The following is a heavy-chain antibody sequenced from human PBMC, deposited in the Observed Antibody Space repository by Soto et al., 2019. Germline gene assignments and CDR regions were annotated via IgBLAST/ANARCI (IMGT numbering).Heavy chain of an antibody. V-gene: IGHV3-23*01. CDR1: GFTFSSYA. J-gene: IGHJ4*02. CDR2: ISGSGGST. Sequence: PGGSLRLSCSASGFTFSSYAMSWVRQAPGKGLEWVSAISGSGGSTYYADSVKGRFTISRDNSKNTLYLQMNSLRAEDTAVYYCAKPRPSIGQYYVEYWGQGTLVTVSS. CDR3: AKPRPSIGQYYVEY. D-gene: IGHD3-16*02.